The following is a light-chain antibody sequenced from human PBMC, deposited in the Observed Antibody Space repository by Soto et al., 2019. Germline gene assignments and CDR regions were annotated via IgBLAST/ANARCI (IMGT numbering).Light chain of an antibody. CDR2: DAY. CDR1: QSINNW. Sequence: IQMPHSSHPLCVSIGDRVHLTCRASQSINNWLAWYQQKPGKAPKLLISDAYNLESGVPSRFSGSESGTEFTLTISSLQPDDFATYYCQQYNTYPLTFGQGTKVDIK. J-gene: IGKJ1*01. CDR3: QQYNTYPLT. V-gene: IGKV1-5*01.